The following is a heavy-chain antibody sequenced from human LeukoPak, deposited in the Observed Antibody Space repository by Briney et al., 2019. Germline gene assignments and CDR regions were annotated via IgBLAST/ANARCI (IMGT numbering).Heavy chain of an antibody. J-gene: IGHJ4*02. D-gene: IGHD6-13*01. V-gene: IGHV3-30-3*01. CDR2: MSYDGSNK. Sequence: GGSLRLSCAASGFTFSSYSMHWVRQAPGKGLEWVAVMSYDGSNKFYADSVKGRFTISRDNSKNTLFLQMNSLRAEDTAEYYCARGFSSSWTTRLDYWGQGTLVTVSS. CDR3: ARGFSSSWTTRLDY. CDR1: GFTFSSYS.